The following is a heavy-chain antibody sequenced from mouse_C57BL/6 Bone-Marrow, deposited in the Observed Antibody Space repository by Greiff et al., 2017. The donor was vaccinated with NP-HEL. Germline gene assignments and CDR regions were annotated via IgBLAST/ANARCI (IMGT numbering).Heavy chain of an antibody. J-gene: IGHJ4*01. D-gene: IGHD1-1*01. CDR1: GYSFTDYN. CDR3: AREGTTVVKTKDAMDY. V-gene: IGHV1-39*01. CDR2: INPNYGTT. Sequence: QLQESGPELVKPGASVKISCKASGYSFTDYNMNWVKQSNGKSLEWIGVINPNYGTTSYNQKFKGKATLTVDQSSSTAYMQLNSLTSEDSAVYYCAREGTTVVKTKDAMDYWGQGTSVTVSS.